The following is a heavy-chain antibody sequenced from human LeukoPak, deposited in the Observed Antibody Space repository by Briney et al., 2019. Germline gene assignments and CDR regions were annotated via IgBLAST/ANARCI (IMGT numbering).Heavy chain of an antibody. CDR2: ISGSGGST. D-gene: IGHD3-10*01. V-gene: IGHV3-23*01. J-gene: IGHJ4*02. CDR1: GFTFSSYA. Sequence: PGVSLRLSCAASGFTFSSYAMSWVRQAPGKGLEWVSAISGSGGSTYYADSVKGRFTISRDNSKNTLYLQMNSLRAEDTAVYYCAKGSYGSGSYPAVFDYWGQGTLVTVSS. CDR3: AKGSYGSGSYPAVFDY.